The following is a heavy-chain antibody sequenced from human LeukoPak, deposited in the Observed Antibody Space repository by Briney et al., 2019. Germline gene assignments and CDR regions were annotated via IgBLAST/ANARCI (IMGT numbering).Heavy chain of an antibody. Sequence: GGSLRLSCAASGFTFSSYAMHWVRQAPGKGLEWVAVISDDGSEKYYADSVKGRSTISRDNSKNTLYLQMNSLRAEDTAVYYCAASAGPINFWGQGTLVTASS. CDR2: ISDDGSEK. CDR3: AASAGPINF. CDR1: GFTFSSYA. D-gene: IGHD3-10*01. V-gene: IGHV3-30*04. J-gene: IGHJ4*02.